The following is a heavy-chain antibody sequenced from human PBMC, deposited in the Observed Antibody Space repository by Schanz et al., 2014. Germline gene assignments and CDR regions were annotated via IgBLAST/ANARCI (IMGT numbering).Heavy chain of an antibody. CDR2: ISSGGGTI. D-gene: IGHD1-1*01. J-gene: IGHJ4*02. CDR1: GLIFSNYV. Sequence: EVQLLESGGGLVQPGGSLKLSCAASGLIFSNYVMSWVRQAPGKGLEWVSSISSGGGTIYYADSVKGRFTISRDNSKNTLYLQMSSLTTEDTAVYFCAKIERNEDWGQGTLVTVSS. CDR3: AKIERNED. V-gene: IGHV3-23*01.